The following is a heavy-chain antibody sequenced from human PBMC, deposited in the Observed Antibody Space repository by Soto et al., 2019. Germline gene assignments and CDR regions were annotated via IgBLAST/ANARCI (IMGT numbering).Heavy chain of an antibody. Sequence: GESLKISCKGFGYSFSSYWISWVRQMPGKGLGWMGRIDPSDAYTNDSPSFQGHVTIPTDKSISTAYLQWSSLKASDTAMDYCARSQWLVPNDSAFDIWGQGTMVTVSS. V-gene: IGHV5-10-1*01. J-gene: IGHJ3*02. CDR1: GYSFSSYW. CDR2: IDPSDAYT. D-gene: IGHD6-19*01. CDR3: ARSQWLVPNDSAFDI.